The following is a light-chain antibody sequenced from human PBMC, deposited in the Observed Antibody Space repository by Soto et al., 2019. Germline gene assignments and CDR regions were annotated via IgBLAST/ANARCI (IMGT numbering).Light chain of an antibody. J-gene: IGLJ3*02. V-gene: IGLV3-1*01. CDR3: QAWDKSTVV. CDR1: KLGDKY. Sequence: SYELTQPPSVSVSPGQTASITCFGDKLGDKYACWYQQKPGQSPVLVIYQDNKRPSGIPERFSGSNSGSTATLTISGTQAMDEAHYYCQAWDKSTVVFGGGTKLTVL. CDR2: QDN.